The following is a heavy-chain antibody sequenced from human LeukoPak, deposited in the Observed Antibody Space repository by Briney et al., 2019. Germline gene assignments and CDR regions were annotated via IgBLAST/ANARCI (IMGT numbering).Heavy chain of an antibody. CDR3: ARDLGYYDILTGYSRAFDY. Sequence: PGGSLRLSCAASGFTFSSYGMSWVRQAPGKGLEWVSAISGSGGSTYYADSVKGRFTISRDNSKNTLYLQMNSLRAEDTAVYYCARDLGYYDILTGYSRAFDYWGQGTLVTVSS. V-gene: IGHV3-23*01. CDR2: ISGSGGST. D-gene: IGHD3-9*01. CDR1: GFTFSSYG. J-gene: IGHJ4*02.